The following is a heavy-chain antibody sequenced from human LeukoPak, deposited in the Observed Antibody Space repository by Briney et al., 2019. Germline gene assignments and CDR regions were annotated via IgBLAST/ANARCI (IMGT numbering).Heavy chain of an antibody. CDR3: AREQWELRGDAFDI. V-gene: IGHV3-73*01. D-gene: IGHD1-26*01. CDR2: IRSKAYTYAT. Sequence: GGSLKLSCAASGFTFSGSTVHWVRQASGKGLEWVGRIRSKAYTYATAYAASVKGRFTISRDNAKNSLYLQMNSLRAEDTAVYYCAREQWELRGDAFDIWGQGTMVTVSS. CDR1: GFTFSGST. J-gene: IGHJ3*02.